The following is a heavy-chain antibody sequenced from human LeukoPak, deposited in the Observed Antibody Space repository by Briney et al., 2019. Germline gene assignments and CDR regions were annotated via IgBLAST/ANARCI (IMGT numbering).Heavy chain of an antibody. CDR3: ARAHRSSGWYELGYYYYGMDV. J-gene: IGHJ6*02. Sequence: SVKVTCKASGDTFSSYAISWVRQAPGQGLEWMGGIIPIFGTANYAQKFQGRVTITADESTSPAYMELSSLRSEDTAVYYCARAHRSSGWYELGYYYYGMDVWGQGTTVTVSS. CDR2: IIPIFGTA. CDR1: GDTFSSYA. V-gene: IGHV1-69*01. D-gene: IGHD6-19*01.